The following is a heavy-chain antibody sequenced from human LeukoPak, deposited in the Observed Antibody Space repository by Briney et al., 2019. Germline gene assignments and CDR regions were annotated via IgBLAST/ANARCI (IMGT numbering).Heavy chain of an antibody. V-gene: IGHV1-18*01. D-gene: IGHD3-22*01. Sequence: ASVKVSCKASGYTFTSYGISWVRQAPGQGLEWMGRISAYNGNTNYAQKLQGRVTMTTDTTTSTAYMELRSLRSDDTTVYYCAREYYEYYFDYWGQGTLVTVSS. CDR3: AREYYEYYFDY. CDR1: GYTFTSYG. CDR2: ISAYNGNT. J-gene: IGHJ4*02.